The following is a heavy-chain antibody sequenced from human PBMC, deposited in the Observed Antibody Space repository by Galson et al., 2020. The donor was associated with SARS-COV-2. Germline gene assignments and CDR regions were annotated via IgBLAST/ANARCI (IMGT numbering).Heavy chain of an antibody. CDR3: ARDGTYYYDSSGYYNTPIEY. D-gene: IGHD3-22*01. CDR2: IKQDGSEK. Sequence: PGGSLRLSCAASGFTFSSYWMSWVRQAPGKGLEWVANIKQDGSEKFYVDSVKGRFTISRDNAKNSLYLQMNSLRAEDTAVYYCARDGTYYYDSSGYYNTPIEYWGQGTLVTVSS. CDR1: GFTFSSYW. V-gene: IGHV3-7*01. J-gene: IGHJ4*02.